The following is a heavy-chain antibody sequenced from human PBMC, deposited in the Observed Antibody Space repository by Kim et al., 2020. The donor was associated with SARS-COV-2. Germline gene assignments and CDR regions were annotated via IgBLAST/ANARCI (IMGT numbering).Heavy chain of an antibody. V-gene: IGHV4-39*01. J-gene: IGHJ4*02. Sequence: SETLSLTCFVSGGSFNSNAYFWGWIRQPPGKGLEWIGQISYSGSSNYNPSLKSRVTISVELSKTQFSLNLSSATAADTAVYYCARRSQQENFFDYWGQGTLVTVSS. CDR1: GGSFNSNAYF. CDR2: ISYSGSS. CDR3: ARRSQQENFFDY.